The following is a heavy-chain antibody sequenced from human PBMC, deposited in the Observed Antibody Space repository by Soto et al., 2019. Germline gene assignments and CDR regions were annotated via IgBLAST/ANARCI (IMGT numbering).Heavy chain of an antibody. J-gene: IGHJ6*02. CDR1: GYTFTGYY. Sequence: AAVKVSCKSSGYTFTGYYMHWVRQAPGQGLEWMGWINPNSGGTNYAQKFQGRVTMTRDTSISTAYMELSRLRSDDTAVYYCARDFEQNFVMDGWGQGTTITVSS. V-gene: IGHV1-2*02. CDR3: ARDFEQNFVMDG. D-gene: IGHD3-9*01. CDR2: INPNSGGT.